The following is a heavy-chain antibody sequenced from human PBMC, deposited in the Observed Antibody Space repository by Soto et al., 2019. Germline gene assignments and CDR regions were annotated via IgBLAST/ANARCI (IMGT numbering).Heavy chain of an antibody. CDR2: ITYDGANG. CDR1: GFIFRSYA. Sequence: QIQLVESGGGVVQPGGSLRLSCLASGFIFRSYAMHWVRQTPGKGLEWVAVITYDGANGYYADSVRGRFAISRDNSKSTLFLQMNRLRPEDTAVYYCARAFSGSYPNFDYWGQGTLVTVSS. V-gene: IGHV3-30*09. J-gene: IGHJ4*02. CDR3: ARAFSGSYPNFDY. D-gene: IGHD1-26*01.